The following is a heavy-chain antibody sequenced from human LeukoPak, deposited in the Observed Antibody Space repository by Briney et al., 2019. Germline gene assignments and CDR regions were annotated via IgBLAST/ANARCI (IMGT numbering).Heavy chain of an antibody. CDR1: GDPMSHYY. D-gene: IGHD6-6*01. Sequence: PSETLSLTCTVSGDPMSHYYWSWIRQPPGKGLEWIGYIYTSGSTNYNPPLKSRVTISVDTSKNQFSLKLTSVTAADTAVYYCARHYSSSSHFDYWGQGTLVTVSS. CDR3: ARHYSSSSHFDY. CDR2: IYTSGST. J-gene: IGHJ4*02. V-gene: IGHV4-4*09.